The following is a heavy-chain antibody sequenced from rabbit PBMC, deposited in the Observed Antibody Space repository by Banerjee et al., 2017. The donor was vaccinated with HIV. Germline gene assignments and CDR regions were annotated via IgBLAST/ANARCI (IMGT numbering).Heavy chain of an antibody. V-gene: IGHV1S40*01. CDR1: GFSFSSSYY. CDR3: ARAGSVGYGYYTL. Sequence: QSLEESGGDLVKPGASLTLTCTASGFSFSSSYYMCWVRQAPGKGLEWIGCIYGGSSAGTFYASWVKGRFTISKTSSTMVTLQMTSLTAADTATYFCARAGSVGYGYYTLWGPGTLVTVS. CDR2: IYGGSSAGT. D-gene: IGHD1-1*01. J-gene: IGHJ4*01.